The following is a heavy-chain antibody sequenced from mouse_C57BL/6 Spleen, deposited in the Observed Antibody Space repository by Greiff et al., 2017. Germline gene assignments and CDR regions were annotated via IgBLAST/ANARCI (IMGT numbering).Heavy chain of an antibody. Sequence: EVKLVESGGGLVKPGGSLKLSCAASGFTFSDYGMHWVRQAPEKGLEWVAYISSGSSTIYYADTVKGRFTISRDNAKNTLFLQMTSLSSEDTAMYYCALNYYGWYCDVWGTGTTVTVSS. CDR2: ISSGSSTI. CDR3: ALNYYGWYCDV. V-gene: IGHV5-17*01. J-gene: IGHJ1*03. D-gene: IGHD1-1*01. CDR1: GFTFSDYG.